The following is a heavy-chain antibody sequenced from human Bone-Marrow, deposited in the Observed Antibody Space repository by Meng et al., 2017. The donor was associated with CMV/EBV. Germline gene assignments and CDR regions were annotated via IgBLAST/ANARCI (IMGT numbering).Heavy chain of an antibody. CDR3: ARVNQRRMVRPNANYYGMDV. CDR2: ISVHNDNT. Sequence: ASVKVSCKASGYTFTNYGISWVRQDPGQGLEWMGWISVHNDNTKYGQKVQGRVTMTTDTSTSTAYMELRSLRSDDTAMYYCARVNQRRMVRPNANYYGMDVWGQGTTVTGSS. D-gene: IGHD2-8*01. J-gene: IGHJ6*02. V-gene: IGHV1-18*01. CDR1: GYTFTNYG.